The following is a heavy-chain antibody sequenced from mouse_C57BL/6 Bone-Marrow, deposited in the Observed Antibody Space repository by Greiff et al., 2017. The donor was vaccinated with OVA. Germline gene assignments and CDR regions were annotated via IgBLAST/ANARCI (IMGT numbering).Heavy chain of an antibody. J-gene: IGHJ2*01. V-gene: IGHV1-15*01. D-gene: IGHD4-1*01. CDR3: TGGLGRGFHY. Sequence: QVQLQQSGAELVRPGASVTLSCKASGYTFTDYEMHWVKQTPVHGLEWIGAIDPETGGTAYNQKFKGKAILTADKSSSTAYMELRSLTSEDSAVYYCTGGLGRGFHYWGHGPPLTVSS. CDR1: GYTFTDYE. CDR2: IDPETGGT.